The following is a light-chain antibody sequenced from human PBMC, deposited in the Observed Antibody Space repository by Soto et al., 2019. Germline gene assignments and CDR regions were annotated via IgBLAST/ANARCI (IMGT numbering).Light chain of an antibody. Sequence: EIVLAQSPGTLSLSPGDTATLSCRASQSVGVSLAWYQQKPGQPPRLLVYDVSNRATGIPARFSGSGSETDFTLTISTLEPEDFAVDYCQKRSDWPPTWTFGQGTKVEI. V-gene: IGKV3-11*01. CDR2: DVS. CDR3: QKRSDWPPTWT. CDR1: QSVGVS. J-gene: IGKJ1*01.